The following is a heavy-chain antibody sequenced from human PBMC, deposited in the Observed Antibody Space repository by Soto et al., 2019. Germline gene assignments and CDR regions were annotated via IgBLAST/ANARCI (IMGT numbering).Heavy chain of an antibody. J-gene: IGHJ6*02. CDR1: GASLSGVY. CDR3: ARAFKGIIENTGWPKPYYYGLDV. D-gene: IGHD6-19*01. V-gene: IGHV4-34*01. Sequence: QVQLQQWGAGLLKPSETLSLTCGVSGASLSGVYWTWIRQTPGRGLEWIGEINHSGSAYYNPALGGRDSISVDTAKKQFSLSLTSVTASDTGRYYCARAFKGIIENTGWPKPYYYGLDVWAQGSAVFVSS. CDR2: INHSGSA.